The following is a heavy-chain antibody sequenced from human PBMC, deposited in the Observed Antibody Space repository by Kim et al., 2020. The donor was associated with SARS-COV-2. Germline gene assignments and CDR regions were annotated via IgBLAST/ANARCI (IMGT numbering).Heavy chain of an antibody. J-gene: IGHJ4*02. V-gene: IGHV3-64D*09. D-gene: IGHD1-26*01. Sequence: GGSLRLSCSASGFTFSSYAMHWVRQAPGKGLEYVSAISSNGGSTYYADSVKGRFTISRDNSKNTLYLQMSSLRAEDTAVYYCVKNGLTVGALFDYWGQGTLVTVSS. CDR3: VKNGLTVGALFDY. CDR2: ISSNGGST. CDR1: GFTFSSYA.